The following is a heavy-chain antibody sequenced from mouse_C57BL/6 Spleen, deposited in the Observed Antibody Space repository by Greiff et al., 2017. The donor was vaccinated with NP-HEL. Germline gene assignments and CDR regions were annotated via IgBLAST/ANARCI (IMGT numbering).Heavy chain of an antibody. Sequence: QVQLQQPGAELVMPGASVKLSCKASGYTFTSYWMHWVQQRPGQGLAWIGAIDPSDSYTNYNQKFKGKSTLTVDKSSSTAYMQLSSLTSEDSAVYYCARGGFAYWGQGTLVTVSA. V-gene: IGHV1-69*01. CDR2: IDPSDSYT. CDR1: GYTFTSYW. J-gene: IGHJ3*01. CDR3: ARGGFAY.